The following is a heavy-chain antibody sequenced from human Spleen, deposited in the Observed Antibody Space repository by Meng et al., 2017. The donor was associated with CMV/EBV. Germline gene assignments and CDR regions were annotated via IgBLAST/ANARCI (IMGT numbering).Heavy chain of an antibody. V-gene: IGHV3-66*01. Sequence: VHLVDPGGDVVQPGRSRRLSCAASGFTVSSNYMSWVRQAPGKGLEWVSVIYSGGSTYYADSVKGRFTISRDNSKNTLYLQMNSLRAEDTAVYYCARALRTTATPNYFDYWGQGTLVTVSS. CDR1: GFTVSSNY. J-gene: IGHJ4*02. CDR3: ARALRTTATPNYFDY. CDR2: IYSGGST. D-gene: IGHD4-11*01.